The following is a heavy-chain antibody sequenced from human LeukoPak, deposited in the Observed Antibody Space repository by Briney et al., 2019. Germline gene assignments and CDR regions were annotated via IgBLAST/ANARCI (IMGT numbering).Heavy chain of an antibody. CDR1: GFTSTIYW. CDR3: ASSAFPDSSGQYFDY. J-gene: IGHJ4*02. V-gene: IGHV3-7*01. D-gene: IGHD3-22*01. Sequence: GGSLRLSCAASGFTSTIYWMSWVRQAPGKGLEWVANIKQDGSEKYYVDSVKGRFTLSRDNAKKSVYLQMNSLRAVDTAVYYCASSAFPDSSGQYFDYWGQGTLVTVSS. CDR2: IKQDGSEK.